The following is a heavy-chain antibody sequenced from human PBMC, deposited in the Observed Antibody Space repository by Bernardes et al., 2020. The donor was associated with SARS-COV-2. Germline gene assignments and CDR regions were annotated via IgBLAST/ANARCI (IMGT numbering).Heavy chain of an antibody. Sequence: GWSLRLSCAASGFTFSSYSMNWVRQAPGKGLEWVSSISSSSSYIYYADSVKGRFTISRDNAKNSLYLQMNSLRAEDTAVYYCASIAAAGTLYYYYGMDVWGQGTTVTVSS. D-gene: IGHD6-13*01. CDR2: ISSSSSYI. V-gene: IGHV3-21*01. CDR1: GFTFSSYS. CDR3: ASIAAAGTLYYYYGMDV. J-gene: IGHJ6*02.